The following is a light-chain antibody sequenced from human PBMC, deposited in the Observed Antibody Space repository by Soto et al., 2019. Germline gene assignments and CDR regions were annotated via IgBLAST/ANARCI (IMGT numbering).Light chain of an antibody. CDR2: EVT. CDR3: SSYASGLLDV. CDR1: SSDVGNYNY. Sequence: QSVLTQPPSASGSPGQSVTISCTGTSSDVGNYNYVSWYQQHPGKAPKLLIYEVTKRPSGVPDRFSASKSGNTASLTVSGLQAEDEADYYCSSYASGLLDVFGTGTKLTVL. J-gene: IGLJ1*01. V-gene: IGLV2-8*01.